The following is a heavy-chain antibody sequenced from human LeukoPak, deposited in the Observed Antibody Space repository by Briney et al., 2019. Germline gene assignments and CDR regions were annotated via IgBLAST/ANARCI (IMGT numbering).Heavy chain of an antibody. D-gene: IGHD2-15*01. CDR1: GGSFSGYY. CDR3: ARGRGPIVVVVAASPYSTPFDY. J-gene: IGHJ4*02. CDR2: INHSGST. Sequence: PSETLSLTCAAYGGSFSGYYWSWIRQPPGKGLEWIGEINHSGSTNYNPSLKSRVTISVDTSKNQFSLKLSSVTAADTAVYYCARGRGPIVVVVAASPYSTPFDYWGQGTLVTVSS. V-gene: IGHV4-34*01.